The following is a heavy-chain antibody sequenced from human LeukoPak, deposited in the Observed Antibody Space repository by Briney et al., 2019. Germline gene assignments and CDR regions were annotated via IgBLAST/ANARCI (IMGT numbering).Heavy chain of an antibody. J-gene: IGHJ4*02. CDR2: FSAYNGNT. CDR1: GYTFTSYG. Sequence: ASVKVSCKASGYTFTSYGISWGRQPPGQGLEWMGWFSAYNGNTNYAQKLQGRVTMTTDTSTSTSYMELRSLRSDDTAVYYCARHDSSGYYYGNFDYWGRGTLVTVSS. D-gene: IGHD3-22*01. V-gene: IGHV1-18*01. CDR3: ARHDSSGYYYGNFDY.